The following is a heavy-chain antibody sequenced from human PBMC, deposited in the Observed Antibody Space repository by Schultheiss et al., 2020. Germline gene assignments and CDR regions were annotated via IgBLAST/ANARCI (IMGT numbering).Heavy chain of an antibody. Sequence: SETLSLTCAVYGGSFSGYYWSWIRQPPGKGLEWIGYIYYSGSTYYNPSLKSRVTMSVDTSRNQFSLKLSSVTAADTAVYYCSSVRSSSVFDYWGQGTLVTVSS. CDR1: GGSFSGYY. J-gene: IGHJ4*02. CDR2: IYYSGST. D-gene: IGHD6-13*01. V-gene: IGHV4-59*04. CDR3: SSVRSSSVFDY.